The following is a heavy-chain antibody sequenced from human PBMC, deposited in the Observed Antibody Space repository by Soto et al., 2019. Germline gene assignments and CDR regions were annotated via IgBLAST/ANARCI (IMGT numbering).Heavy chain of an antibody. D-gene: IGHD6-13*01. CDR3: ARSLAAAGPDY. Sequence: SETLSLTCTVSGGSISSGGYYWSWIRQHPGKGLEWIGYIYYSGSTYYNPSLKSRVTISVDTSKNQFSLKLSSVTAADTATYYCARSLAAAGPDYWGQGTLVTVSS. CDR2: IYYSGST. V-gene: IGHV4-31*03. J-gene: IGHJ4*02. CDR1: GGSISSGGYY.